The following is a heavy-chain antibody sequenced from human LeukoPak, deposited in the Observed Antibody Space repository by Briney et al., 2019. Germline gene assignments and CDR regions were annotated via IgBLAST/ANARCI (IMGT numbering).Heavy chain of an antibody. J-gene: IGHJ4*02. CDR2: IYTSGST. CDR3: AGDYDFWSGYSNN. D-gene: IGHD3-3*01. V-gene: IGHV4-4*07. CDR1: GGSISSYY. Sequence: SETLSLTCTVSGGSISSYYWSWIRQPAGKGLEWIGRIYTSGSTSYNPSLKSRVTMSVDTSKNQFSLKLSSVTAADTAVYYCAGDYDFWSGYSNNWGQGTLVTVSS.